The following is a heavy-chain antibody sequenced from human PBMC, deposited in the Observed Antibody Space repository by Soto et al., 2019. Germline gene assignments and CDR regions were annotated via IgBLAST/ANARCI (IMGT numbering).Heavy chain of an antibody. CDR2: INGGSGNT. J-gene: IGHJ6*02. CDR1: GYTFTDYA. V-gene: IGHV1-3*01. D-gene: IGHD5-12*01. Sequence: QVQLVQSGAEVKTPGASVKVSCEASGYTFTDYAIHWVRQAPGHRPEWMGWINGGSGNTKYSQTFQGRVSIARDTSASTAYMEVSSLTSEDTAVYYCARRRPSINYGMDVWGQGTTVIVSS. CDR3: ARRRPSINYGMDV.